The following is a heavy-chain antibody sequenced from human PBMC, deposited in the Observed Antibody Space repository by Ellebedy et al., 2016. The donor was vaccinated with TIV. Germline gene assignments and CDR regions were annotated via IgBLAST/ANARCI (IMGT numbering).Heavy chain of an antibody. CDR2: ISTGNRT. Sequence: GGSLRLSCAASEFTVSANYMSWVRQAPGKGLEWVSVISTGNRTYYADSVKDRFTISRDDSKNTLHLQIHSLRDEDTAVDYCATESFNDVDLRIWGVFDMWGQGTMVTVSS. CDR3: ATESFNDVDLRIWGVFDM. J-gene: IGHJ3*02. V-gene: IGHV3-66*01. CDR1: EFTVSANY. D-gene: IGHD2/OR15-2a*01.